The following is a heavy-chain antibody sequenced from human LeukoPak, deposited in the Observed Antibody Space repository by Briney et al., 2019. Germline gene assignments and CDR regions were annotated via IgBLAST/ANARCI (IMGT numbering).Heavy chain of an antibody. CDR3: ARDKYNWNDVGYSMDV. J-gene: IGHJ6*02. CDR2: ISSSSSTI. CDR1: GFTFSSYS. V-gene: IGHV3-48*01. Sequence: GGSLRLSCAASGFTFSSYSMNWVRQAPGKRLEWVSYISSSSSTIYYADSVKGRFTISRDNAKNSLYLQMNSLRAEDTAVYYCARDKYNWNDVGYSMDVWGQGTTVTVSS. D-gene: IGHD1-1*01.